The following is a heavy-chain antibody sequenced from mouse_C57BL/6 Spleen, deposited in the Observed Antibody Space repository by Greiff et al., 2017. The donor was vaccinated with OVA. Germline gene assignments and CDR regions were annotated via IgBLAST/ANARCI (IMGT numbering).Heavy chain of an antibody. V-gene: IGHV5-4*03. Sequence: MLVESGGGLVKPGGSLKLSCAASGFTFSSYAMSWVRQTPEKRLEWVATISDGGSYTYYPDNVKGRFTISRDKAKNNLYLQMSHLKSEDTAMYYCARGGLYYSNYFDYWGQGTTLTVSS. CDR2: ISDGGSYT. D-gene: IGHD2-5*01. CDR3: ARGGLYYSNYFDY. CDR1: GFTFSSYA. J-gene: IGHJ2*01.